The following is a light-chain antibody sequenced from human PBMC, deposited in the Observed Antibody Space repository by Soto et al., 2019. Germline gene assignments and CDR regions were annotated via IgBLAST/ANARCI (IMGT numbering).Light chain of an antibody. CDR2: GAS. CDR1: QSVSSN. J-gene: IGKJ1*01. V-gene: IGKV3-15*01. CDR3: QQYNNWPLWT. Sequence: EIVMTQSPATLSVSPGERATLSCRASQSVSSNSAWYQHKPGQAPRLLVYGASTRPTGIPTRFSGSGSGTEFTLTISSLQSEDFAVYYCQQYNNWPLWTFGQGTKVEIK.